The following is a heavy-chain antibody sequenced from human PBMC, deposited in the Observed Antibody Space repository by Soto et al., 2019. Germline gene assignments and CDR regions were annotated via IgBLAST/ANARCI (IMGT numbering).Heavy chain of an antibody. CDR1: GFTFSGSA. CDR3: TITYYDYVSKRYYFDY. J-gene: IGHJ4*02. CDR2: IRSKANSYAT. V-gene: IGHV3-73*02. D-gene: IGHD3-16*01. Sequence: EVQLVESGGGLVQPGGSLKLSCAASGFTFSGSAMHWVRQASGKGLEWVGRIRSKANSYATAYAASVKGRFTISRDDSKNTAYLQMNRLKTEDTAVYYCTITYYDYVSKRYYFDYWGQGTLVTVSS.